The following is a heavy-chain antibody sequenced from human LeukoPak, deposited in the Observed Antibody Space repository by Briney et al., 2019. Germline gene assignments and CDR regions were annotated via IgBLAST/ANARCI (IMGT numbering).Heavy chain of an antibody. CDR3: ARDVGPRGGFFDI. CDR2: IYTSGST. D-gene: IGHD3-16*01. J-gene: IGHJ3*02. V-gene: IGHV4-61*02. Sequence: PSQTLSLTCTVSGGSISSGSYYWSWIRQPAGKGLEWIGRIYTSGSTNYNPSLKSRVTISVDTSKNQFSLKLSSVTAADTAVYYCARDVGPRGGFFDIWGQGTMVTVSS. CDR1: GGSISSGSYY.